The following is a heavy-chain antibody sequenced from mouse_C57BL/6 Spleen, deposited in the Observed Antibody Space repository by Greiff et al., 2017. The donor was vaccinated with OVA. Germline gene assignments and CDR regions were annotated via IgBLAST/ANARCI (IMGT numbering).Heavy chain of an antibody. V-gene: IGHV1-64*01. CDR2: IHPISGST. Sequence: VQLQQPGAELVKPGASVKLSCKASGYTFTSYWMHWVKQRPGQGLEWIGMIHPISGSTNYNEKFKSKATLTVDKSSSTAYMQLSSLTSEDSAVYYCARSLYDYDVGYYFDYWGQGTTLTVSS. CDR3: ARSLYDYDVGYYFDY. CDR1: GYTFTSYW. D-gene: IGHD2-4*01. J-gene: IGHJ2*01.